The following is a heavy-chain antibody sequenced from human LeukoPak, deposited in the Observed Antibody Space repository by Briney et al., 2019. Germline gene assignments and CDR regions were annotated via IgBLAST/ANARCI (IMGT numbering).Heavy chain of an antibody. CDR2: IIPIFGTA. J-gene: IGHJ6*03. Sequence: PVKVSCKASGGTFSSYAISWVRQAPGQGLEWMGRIIPIFGTANYAQKFQGGVTITTDESTSTAYMELSSLRAEDTAVYYCSRAGGDGLTDYYYYMDVWGKGTTVTVSS. CDR3: SRAGGDGLTDYYYYMDV. CDR1: GGTFSSYA. V-gene: IGHV1-69*05. D-gene: IGHD5-24*01.